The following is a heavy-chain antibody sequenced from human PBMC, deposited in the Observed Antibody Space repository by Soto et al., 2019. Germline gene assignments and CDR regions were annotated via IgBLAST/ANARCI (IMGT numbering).Heavy chain of an antibody. D-gene: IGHD3-22*01. J-gene: IGHJ4*02. CDR2: ISSSGTII. CDR1: GFTFSDYY. Sequence: QVQLVESGGGLVKPGGSLRLSCAASGFTFSDYYMSWIRQAPGQGLEWVSYISSSGTIISDTDSVKGRFTISRDNAKNSLYLQMNSLRAEDTAGYYCARDLGYYDSSGYFDYWGQGTLVTVSS. V-gene: IGHV3-11*01. CDR3: ARDLGYYDSSGYFDY.